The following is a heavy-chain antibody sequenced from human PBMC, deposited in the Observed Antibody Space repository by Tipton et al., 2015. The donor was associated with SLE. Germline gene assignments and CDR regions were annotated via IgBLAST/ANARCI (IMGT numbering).Heavy chain of an antibody. CDR2: ISWNSATT. D-gene: IGHD5-18*01. CDR3: ALARGSSNLDTPGY. CDR1: GFTFDDYA. J-gene: IGHJ4*02. V-gene: IGHV3-9*01. Sequence: SLRLSCAASGFTFDDYAMHWVRQAPGKGLEWVSGISWNSATTGYADAVKGRFTISRDNAKNTLHLQMNNLRVGDTAVYYCALARGSSNLDTPGYWGQGTLLTVSS.